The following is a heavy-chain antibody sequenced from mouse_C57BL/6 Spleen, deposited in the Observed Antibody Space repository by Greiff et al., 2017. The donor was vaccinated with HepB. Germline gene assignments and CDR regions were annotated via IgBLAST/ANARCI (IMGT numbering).Heavy chain of an antibody. Sequence: QVHVKQSGAELVRPGASVKLSCKASGYTFTDYYINWVKQRPGQGLEWIARIYPGSGNTYYNEKFKGKATLTAEKSSSTAYMQLSSLTSEDSAVYFCARDDYDCAWFAYWGQGTLVTVSA. J-gene: IGHJ3*01. CDR1: GYTFTDYY. CDR2: IYPGSGNT. CDR3: ARDDYDCAWFAY. V-gene: IGHV1-76*01. D-gene: IGHD2-4*01.